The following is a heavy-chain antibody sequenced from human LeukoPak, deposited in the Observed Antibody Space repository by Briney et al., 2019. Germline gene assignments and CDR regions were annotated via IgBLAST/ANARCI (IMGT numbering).Heavy chain of an antibody. CDR3: ARGANFGDSGLDAFDI. Sequence: SETLSLTCTVSGGSISNYYWRWIRQPPGKGLDWIGYIYYSGTSNYSPSLYSRVTMSVDTSKNQFSLKLTSVTAADTAVYYCARGANFGDSGLDAFDIWGQGTMVTVSS. CDR1: GGSISNYY. J-gene: IGHJ3*02. V-gene: IGHV4-59*01. D-gene: IGHD4-17*01. CDR2: IYYSGTS.